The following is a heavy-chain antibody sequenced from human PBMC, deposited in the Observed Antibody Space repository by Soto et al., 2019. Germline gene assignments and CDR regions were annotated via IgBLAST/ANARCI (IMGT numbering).Heavy chain of an antibody. CDR3: AISSYDFWSGYYSLDSWFDP. CDR1: GGTFSSYA. V-gene: IGHV1-69*13. Sequence: ASVKVSCKASGGTFSSYAISWVRQAPGQGLEWMGGIIPIFGTANYAQKFQGRVTITADESTSTAYMELSSLRSEGTAVYYCAISSYDFWSGYYSLDSWFDPWGQGTLVTVSS. J-gene: IGHJ5*02. D-gene: IGHD3-3*01. CDR2: IIPIFGTA.